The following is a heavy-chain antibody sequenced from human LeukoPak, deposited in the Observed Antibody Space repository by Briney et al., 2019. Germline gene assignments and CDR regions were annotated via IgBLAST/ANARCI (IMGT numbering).Heavy chain of an antibody. CDR1: GYTFTSYY. CDR3: ATGYPRRHPSDMLTVPLFDY. V-gene: IGHV1-46*01. D-gene: IGHD3-9*01. Sequence: GASVKVSCKASGYTFTSYYMHWVRQAPGQGLEWMGIINPSGGSTSYAQKFQGRVTMTRDTSTSTVYMELRSLRSDDTATYYCATGYPRRHPSDMLTVPLFDYWGQGTLVIVSS. J-gene: IGHJ4*02. CDR2: INPSGGST.